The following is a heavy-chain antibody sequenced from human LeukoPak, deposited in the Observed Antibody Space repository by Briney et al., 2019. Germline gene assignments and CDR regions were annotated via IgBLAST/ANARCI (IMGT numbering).Heavy chain of an antibody. J-gene: IGHJ4*02. D-gene: IGHD3-10*01. Sequence: GGSLRLSCTASGFTFGDYAMSWVRQAPGKGLEWVGFIRSKAYGGTTEYAASVKGRFTISRDDSKSIAYLQMNSLKTEDTAVYYCTRAVYYYGSGSYPVFDYWGQGTLVTVSS. V-gene: IGHV3-49*04. CDR1: GFTFGDYA. CDR2: IRSKAYGGTT. CDR3: TRAVYYYGSGSYPVFDY.